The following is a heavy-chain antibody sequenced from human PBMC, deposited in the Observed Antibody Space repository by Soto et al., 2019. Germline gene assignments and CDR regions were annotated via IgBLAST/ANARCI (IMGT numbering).Heavy chain of an antibody. CDR2: ISSSSSYI. D-gene: IGHD3-16*02. J-gene: IGHJ6*02. CDR1: GFTFSSYS. V-gene: IGHV3-21*01. CDR3: ARGHLSVYYYYGMDV. Sequence: GGSLRLSCVASGFTFSSYSMNWVRQAPGKGLEWVSSISSSSSYIYYADSVKGRFTISRDNAKNSLYLQMNSLRAEDTAVYYCARGHLSVYYYYGMDVWGQGTTVTVSS.